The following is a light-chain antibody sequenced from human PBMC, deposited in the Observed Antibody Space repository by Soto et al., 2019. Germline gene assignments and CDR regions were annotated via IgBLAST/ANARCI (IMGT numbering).Light chain of an antibody. V-gene: IGKV3-15*01. CDR2: GAS. Sequence: EIVMTQSPATLSVSPGERATLSCRASQSVSSQLAWYQQKPGQAPRLLIYGASTRATGIPARFSGSGSGTEFTLTISSLQAEDFAVYYCQQYNNWITFGQGTRLDIK. J-gene: IGKJ5*01. CDR1: QSVSSQ. CDR3: QQYNNWIT.